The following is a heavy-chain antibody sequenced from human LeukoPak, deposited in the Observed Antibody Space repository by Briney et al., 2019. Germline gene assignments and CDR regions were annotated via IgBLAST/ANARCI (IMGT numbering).Heavy chain of an antibody. CDR2: IYSGGST. V-gene: IGHV3-53*01. Sequence: GSLRLSCAASGFTVSSNYMSWVRQAPGKGLEWVSVIYSGGSTYYADSVKGRFTISRDNSKNTLYLQMNSLRAEDTAVYYCARDSRYMHYGSIYYYYGMDVWGQGTTVTVSS. D-gene: IGHD4-23*01. J-gene: IGHJ6*02. CDR3: ARDSRYMHYGSIYYYYGMDV. CDR1: GFTVSSNY.